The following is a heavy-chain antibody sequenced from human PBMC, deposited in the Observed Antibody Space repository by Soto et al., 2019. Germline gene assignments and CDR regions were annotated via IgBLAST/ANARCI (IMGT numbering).Heavy chain of an antibody. D-gene: IGHD2-15*01. J-gene: IGHJ4*02. CDR2: IDPSDSYT. CDR1: GYSFTSYW. CDR3: AGLGHCSGGSCYSTY. V-gene: IGHV5-10-1*01. Sequence: PGESLKISCKGSGYSFTSYWISWVRQMPGKGLEWMGRIDPSDSYTNYSPSFQGHVTISADKSISTAYLQWSSLKASDTAMYYWAGLGHCSGGSCYSTYWGQGTLVTVSS.